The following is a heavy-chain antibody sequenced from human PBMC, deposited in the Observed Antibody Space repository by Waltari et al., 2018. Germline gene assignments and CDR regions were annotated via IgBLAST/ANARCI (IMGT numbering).Heavy chain of an antibody. V-gene: IGHV3-9*01. J-gene: IGHJ4*02. CDR1: RFDFTIYA. D-gene: IGHD2-15*01. CDR2: ISWDSASR. Sequence: EVHLVESGGGLIQPGRSLRLSCAASRFDFTIYAMHWVRHGPGKGLEWVAGISWDSASRDYADFVKGRFSISRDNAKNSLYLQMGSLRVEDTALYYCVGNVANSGEYGYLDYWGQGTLVTVSS. CDR3: VGNVANSGEYGYLDY.